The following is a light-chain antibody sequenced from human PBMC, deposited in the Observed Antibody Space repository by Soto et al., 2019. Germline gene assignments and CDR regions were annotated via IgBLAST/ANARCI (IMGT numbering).Light chain of an antibody. CDR2: EVS. CDR1: ISDVGGYNY. Sequence: QSALTQPVSVSGSPGQSITISCTGTISDVGGYNYVYWYQQHPGKAPKLMIYEVSNRPSGLSNRFSGSKSGNTASLTISGRQAEDEADYYCRSYTSSSTLEVFGGGTQLTVL. CDR3: RSYTSSSTLEV. V-gene: IGLV2-14*01. J-gene: IGLJ2*01.